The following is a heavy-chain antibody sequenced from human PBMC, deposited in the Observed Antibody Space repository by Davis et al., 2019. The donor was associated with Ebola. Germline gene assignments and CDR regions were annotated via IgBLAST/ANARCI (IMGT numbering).Heavy chain of an antibody. CDR2: IYYSGST. V-gene: IGHV4-59*01. CDR3: ARDSTTIFGVVIRANYGMDV. Sequence: SETLSLTCTVSGGYISGYYRSWIRQPPGKGLEWIGYIYYSGSTNYNPSLKSRVTISVDTSKNQFSLKLSSVTAADTAVYYCARDSTTIFGVVIRANYGMDVWGQGTTVTVSS. CDR1: GGYISGYY. D-gene: IGHD3-3*01. J-gene: IGHJ6*02.